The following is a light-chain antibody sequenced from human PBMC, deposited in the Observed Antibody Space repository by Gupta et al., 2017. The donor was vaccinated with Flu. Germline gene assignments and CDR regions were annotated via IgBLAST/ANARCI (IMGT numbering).Light chain of an antibody. Sequence: EIVMTQAPLSLPVTPGEPASISCRSSQSLLHSNGYNYLDWYLQKPGQSPQLLIYLGSNRASGVPDRISGSGSGTDVTLKISRVEAEDVGVYYCMQALQTPRYSFGQGTKLEIK. V-gene: IGKV2-28*01. CDR3: MQALQTPRYS. CDR2: LGS. CDR1: QSLLHSNGYNY. J-gene: IGKJ2*03.